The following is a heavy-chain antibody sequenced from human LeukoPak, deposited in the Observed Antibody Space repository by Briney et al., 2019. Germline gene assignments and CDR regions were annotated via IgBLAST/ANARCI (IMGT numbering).Heavy chain of an antibody. CDR1: GFTFSSYW. Sequence: GGSLRLSCAASGFTFSSYWMSWVRQTPQKGLEWLANIKEDGSEKYYVDSVKGRFTISRENTKNSLYLQMNSLRADDTAVYYCARDHLGYSFDYWGQGTLVTVSS. CDR2: IKEDGSEK. J-gene: IGHJ4*02. V-gene: IGHV3-7*04. CDR3: ARDHLGYSFDY.